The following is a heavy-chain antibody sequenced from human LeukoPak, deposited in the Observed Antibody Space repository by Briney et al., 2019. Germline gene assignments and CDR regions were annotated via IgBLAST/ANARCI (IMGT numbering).Heavy chain of an antibody. V-gene: IGHV1-69*05. CDR1: GGTLSSYA. J-gene: IGHJ4*02. Sequence: ASVKVACKASGGTLSSYAISWVRQAPGQGLEWMGGIIPIFGTANYAQKFEGRVTITTDESTSTAYMEPGSLRSEDTAVYYCARNSADYYDSSPFDYWGQGTLVTVSS. CDR2: IIPIFGTA. CDR3: ARNSADYYDSSPFDY. D-gene: IGHD3-22*01.